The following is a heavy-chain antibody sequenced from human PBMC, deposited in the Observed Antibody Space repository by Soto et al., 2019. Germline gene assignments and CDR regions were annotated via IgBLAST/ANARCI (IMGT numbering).Heavy chain of an antibody. Sequence: PSETLSLTCTVSGVSISSSTYYWSWIRQLPGKGLEWIGYIYYTGSTYYNPSLKSRVTISVDTSNNQFSLKLNSVTAADTAVYYCARDLKSADYFDHWGQGTLVTVSS. J-gene: IGHJ4*02. CDR2: IYYTGST. V-gene: IGHV4-31*03. D-gene: IGHD3-3*01. CDR1: GVSISSSTYY. CDR3: ARDLKSADYFDH.